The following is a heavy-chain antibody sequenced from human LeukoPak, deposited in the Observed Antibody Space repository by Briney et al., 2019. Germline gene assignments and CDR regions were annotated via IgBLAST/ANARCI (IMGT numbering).Heavy chain of an antibody. CDR2: IYHSGST. J-gene: IGHJ6*02. V-gene: IGHV4-4*02. CDR1: GGSISSSNW. Sequence: SETLSLTCAVSGGSISSSNWWSWVRQPPGKGLEWTGEIYHSGSTNYNPSLKSRVTISVDKSKNQFSLKLSSVTAADTAVYYCARGKAVADYYYYGMDVWGQGTTVTVSS. CDR3: ARGKAVADYYYYGMDV. D-gene: IGHD6-19*01.